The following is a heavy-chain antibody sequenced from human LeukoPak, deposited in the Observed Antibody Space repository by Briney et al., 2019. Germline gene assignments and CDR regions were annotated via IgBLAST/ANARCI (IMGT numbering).Heavy chain of an antibody. CDR2: IYTSGST. Sequence: KASETLSLTCTVSGGSISSGSYYWSWIRQPAGKGLEWIGCIYTSGSTNYNHSLKSRVTISVDTSKNQFSLKLSSVTAADTAVYYCARDWAGLGYYDSSFPYYFDYWGQGTLVTVSS. V-gene: IGHV4-61*02. CDR1: GGSISSGSYY. J-gene: IGHJ4*02. D-gene: IGHD3-22*01. CDR3: ARDWAGLGYYDSSFPYYFDY.